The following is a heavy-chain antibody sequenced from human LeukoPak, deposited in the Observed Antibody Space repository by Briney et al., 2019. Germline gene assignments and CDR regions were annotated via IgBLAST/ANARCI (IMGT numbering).Heavy chain of an antibody. CDR3: ARRPLSYYYYYMDV. J-gene: IGHJ6*03. V-gene: IGHV1-18*01. Sequence: GASVKVSCKASGYTFTSYGISWVRQAPGQGLEWMGWISAYNGNTNYAQKLQGRVTMTTDTSTSTAYMELSSLRSDDTAVYYCARRPLSYYYYYMDVWGRGTTVTVSS. CDR1: GYTFTSYG. CDR2: ISAYNGNT.